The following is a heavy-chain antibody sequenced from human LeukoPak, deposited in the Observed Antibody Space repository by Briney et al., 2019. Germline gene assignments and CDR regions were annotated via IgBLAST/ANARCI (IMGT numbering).Heavy chain of an antibody. Sequence: PSETLSLTCAVYGGSFSGYYWSWIRQPPGKGLEWIGEINHSGSTNYNPSLKSRVTISVDTSKNQFSLKLSSVTAADTAVYYCARASYYDILTGYGYYYYGMDVWGQGTTVTVSS. V-gene: IGHV4-34*01. D-gene: IGHD3-9*01. CDR1: GGSFSGYY. J-gene: IGHJ6*02. CDR2: INHSGST. CDR3: ARASYYDILTGYGYYYYGMDV.